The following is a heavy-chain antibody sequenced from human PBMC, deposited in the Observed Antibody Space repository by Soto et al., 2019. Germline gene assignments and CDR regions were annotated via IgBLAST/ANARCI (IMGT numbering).Heavy chain of an antibody. D-gene: IGHD3-3*01. CDR3: ARGLGGYYDFWSGYYTGDYYYYMDV. CDR1: CGSFSGYY. V-gene: IGHV4-34*01. J-gene: IGHJ6*03. Sequence: QVQLQQWGAGLLKPSETLSLTCAVYCGSFSGYYWSWIRQPPGKGLEWIGEINHSGSTNYNPSLKSRVTLSVDTSKNQFSLKLSSVTAADTAVYYCARGLGGYYDFWSGYYTGDYYYYMDVWGKGTTVTVSS. CDR2: INHSGST.